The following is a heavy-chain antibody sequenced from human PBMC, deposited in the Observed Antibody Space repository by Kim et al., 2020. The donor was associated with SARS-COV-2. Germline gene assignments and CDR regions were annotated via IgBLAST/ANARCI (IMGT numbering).Heavy chain of an antibody. V-gene: IGHV3-30*18. D-gene: IGHD1-20*01. J-gene: IGHJ4*02. CDR3: AKTLSLDDYYDY. Sequence: GVSLRLSCAASGFTFSNYGMHWVRQAPGKGLVWVAVIAYDGSNKFYSDSVKGRFTISRDNSKNTLYLQMNSLRAEDTAVYYCAKTLSLDDYYDYWGQGTLVTVSS. CDR2: IAYDGSNK. CDR1: GFTFSNYG.